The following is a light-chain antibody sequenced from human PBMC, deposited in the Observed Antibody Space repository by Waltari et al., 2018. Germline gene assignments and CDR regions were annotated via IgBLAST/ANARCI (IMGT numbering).Light chain of an antibody. CDR3: QSYDSISQDVI. CDR2: EDD. CDR1: SGSITSNY. J-gene: IGLJ2*01. V-gene: IGLV6-57*03. Sequence: FMLTQSRSVSESPGKTITISCTRSSGSITSNYMQWYQQRPGSAPTPVIYEDDQRPSGVPERFAGSHDFSSNSASLTSSGLQTEDEADYFCQSYDSISQDVIFGGGTRLTVL.